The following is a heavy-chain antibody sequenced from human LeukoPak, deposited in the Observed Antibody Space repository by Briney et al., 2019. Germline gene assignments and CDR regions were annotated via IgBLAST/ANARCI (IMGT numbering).Heavy chain of an antibody. CDR2: IYYSGST. D-gene: IGHD1-26*01. CDR1: VGSISSSSYY. J-gene: IGHJ4*02. Sequence: PSETLSLTCTLSVGSISSSSYYWGWIRQPPGRGLEWIGSIYYSGSTYYNPSLKSRVTISVDTSKNQFSLKLSSVPAADTAVYYCARQSGSYDFDYWGQGSLVTVSS. V-gene: IGHV4-39*01. CDR3: ARQSGSYDFDY.